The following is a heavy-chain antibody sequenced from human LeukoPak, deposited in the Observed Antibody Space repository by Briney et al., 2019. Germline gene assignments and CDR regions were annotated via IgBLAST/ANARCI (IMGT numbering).Heavy chain of an antibody. D-gene: IGHD3-22*01. V-gene: IGHV3-30*04. Sequence: GGSLRLSCAASGFTFSSYAMHWVRQAPGKGLEWVAVISYDGSNKYYADSVKGRFTISRDNSKNTLYLQMNSLRAEDTAVYYCASLPDSSGYFHDYWGQGTLVTVSS. CDR2: ISYDGSNK. CDR1: GFTFSSYA. CDR3: ASLPDSSGYFHDY. J-gene: IGHJ4*02.